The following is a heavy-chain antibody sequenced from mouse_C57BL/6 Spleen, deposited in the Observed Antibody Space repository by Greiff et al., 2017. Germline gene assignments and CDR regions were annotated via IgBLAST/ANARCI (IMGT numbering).Heavy chain of an antibody. V-gene: IGHV14-2*01. Sequence: VQLQQSGAELVKPGASVKLSCTASGFNIKDYYMHWVKQRPEQGLEWIGRIDPEDGETKYAPKFQGKATITADTSSNTAYLQLSSLTSEDTAVYYCARGVITTVVADYFDYWGQGTTLTVSS. CDR2: IDPEDGET. CDR1: GFNIKDYY. J-gene: IGHJ2*01. CDR3: ARGVITTVVADYFDY. D-gene: IGHD1-1*01.